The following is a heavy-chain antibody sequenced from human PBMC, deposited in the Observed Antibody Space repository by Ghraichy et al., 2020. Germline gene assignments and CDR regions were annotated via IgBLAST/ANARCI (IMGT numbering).Heavy chain of an antibody. Sequence: GGSLRLSCEASGLTFSGHSVNWVRQAPGKGLQWVSFTSSSGTTYYGDSVKGRSTISRDNAKNSLTLQMNNLRAEDTAVYYCARGTQDTSKYTYWGQGVLVTVSS. J-gene: IGHJ4*02. D-gene: IGHD4-11*01. V-gene: IGHV3-48*01. CDR2: TSSSGTT. CDR3: ARGTQDTSKYTY. CDR1: GLTFSGHS.